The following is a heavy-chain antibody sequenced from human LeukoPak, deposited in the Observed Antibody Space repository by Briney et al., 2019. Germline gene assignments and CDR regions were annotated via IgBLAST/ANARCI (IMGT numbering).Heavy chain of an antibody. D-gene: IGHD3-10*01. V-gene: IGHV4-4*02. J-gene: IGHJ4*02. CDR2: IYHSGST. CDR3: ARGSYYYGSGSLLY. Sequence: GEIYHSGSTNYNPSLKSRVTISVDKSKNQFSLKLSSVTAADTAVYYCARGSYYYGSGSLLYWGQGTLVTVSS.